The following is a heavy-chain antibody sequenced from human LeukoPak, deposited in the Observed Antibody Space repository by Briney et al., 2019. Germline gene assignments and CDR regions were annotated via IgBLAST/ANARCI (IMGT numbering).Heavy chain of an antibody. Sequence: GASVKVSCKASGYTFTSYGISGVRQAPGQGLEGMGWISAYNGNTNYAQKLQGRVTMTTDTSTSTAYMELRSLRSDDTAVYYCARIDFWSGHDYYYYYMDVWGKGTTVTVSS. V-gene: IGHV1-18*01. CDR2: ISAYNGNT. D-gene: IGHD3-3*01. J-gene: IGHJ6*03. CDR1: GYTFTSYG. CDR3: ARIDFWSGHDYYYYYMDV.